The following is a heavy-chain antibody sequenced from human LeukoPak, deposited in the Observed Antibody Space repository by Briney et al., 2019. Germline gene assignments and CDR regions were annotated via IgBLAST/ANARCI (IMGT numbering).Heavy chain of an antibody. D-gene: IGHD1-26*01. J-gene: IGHJ3*02. V-gene: IGHV1-18*01. CDR2: ISAYNGNT. CDR1: GYTFTNYA. CDR3: ARDRIVGALGAFDI. Sequence: ASVKVPCKASGYTFTNYAIHWVRQAPGQGLEWMGWISAYNGNTNYAQKLQGRVTMTTDTSTSTAYMELRSLRSDDTAVYYCARDRIVGALGAFDIWGQGTMVTVSS.